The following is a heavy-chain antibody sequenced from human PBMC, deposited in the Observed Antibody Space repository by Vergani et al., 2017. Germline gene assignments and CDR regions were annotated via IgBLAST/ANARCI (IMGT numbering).Heavy chain of an antibody. J-gene: IGHJ4*02. Sequence: QVHLVQSGAEVKKPGASVKVSCKASGYTFTSSGISWVRQAPGQGLEWMGWISAYNGNTNYAQKLKGRGTMTTDTSTSTAYMELRSLRSDDTAVYYWARMDIVDGSDYWGQGTLVTVSS. CDR3: ARMDIVDGSDY. CDR1: GYTFTSSG. V-gene: IGHV1-18*01. D-gene: IGHD5-12*01. CDR2: ISAYNGNT.